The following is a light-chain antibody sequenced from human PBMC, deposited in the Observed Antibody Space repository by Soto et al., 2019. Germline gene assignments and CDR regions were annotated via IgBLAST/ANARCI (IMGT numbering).Light chain of an antibody. J-gene: IGKJ1*01. CDR3: QQYNSHPWT. CDR1: QSIRSW. CDR2: KAS. Sequence: DIQMTQSPSTLPASVGDRVTVTCRASQSIRSWLAWYQEKPGKAPKLLIDKASLLETGVPSRFSGSASGTEFNLTISSLQTDDFGTYYCQQYNSHPWTFGQGTKVEMK. V-gene: IGKV1-5*03.